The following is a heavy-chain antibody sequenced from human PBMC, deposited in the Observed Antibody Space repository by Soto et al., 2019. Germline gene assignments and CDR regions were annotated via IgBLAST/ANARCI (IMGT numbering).Heavy chain of an antibody. Sequence: QVHLVQSGAEVKKPGASVKGYCKGSGYAFTTYGITWVRQAPGQGLEWLGWISAHNGNTNYAPKLQARVTVTRETYTRRADIEPMSLRSDDTAVDYRARWRYGDYWGQGALVTVSS. D-gene: IGHD1-1*01. CDR3: ARWRYGDY. J-gene: IGHJ4*02. CDR2: ISAHNGNT. CDR1: GYAFTTYG. V-gene: IGHV1-18*01.